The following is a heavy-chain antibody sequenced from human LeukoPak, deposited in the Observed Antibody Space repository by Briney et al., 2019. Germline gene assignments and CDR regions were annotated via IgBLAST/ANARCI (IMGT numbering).Heavy chain of an antibody. V-gene: IGHV1-69*04. D-gene: IGHD3-22*01. CDR3: ATTNDGGGYQWGDFFDF. J-gene: IGHJ4*02. Sequence: WASVKVSCKASGGTSNSHAISWVRQAPGQGLEWMGRIIPNLGTTDRAQNFQDRVTLTADKSTNTAYMELTGLTSDDTAVYYCATTNDGGGYQWGDFFDFRGQGTLVTVSS. CDR2: IIPNLGTT. CDR1: GGTSNSHA.